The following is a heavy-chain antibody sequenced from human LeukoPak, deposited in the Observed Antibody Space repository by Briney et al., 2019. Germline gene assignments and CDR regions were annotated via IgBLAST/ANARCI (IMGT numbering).Heavy chain of an antibody. D-gene: IGHD3-22*01. CDR1: GGSFSGYY. Sequence: PSETLSLTCAVYGGSFSGYYWSWIRQPPGKGLEWIGEINHSGSTNYNPSLKSRVTISVDTSKNQFSLKLSSVTAADTAVYYYARGERPITMIVVVINNPPHFDYWGQGTLVTVSS. CDR2: INHSGST. CDR3: ARGERPITMIVVVINNPPHFDY. J-gene: IGHJ4*02. V-gene: IGHV4-34*01.